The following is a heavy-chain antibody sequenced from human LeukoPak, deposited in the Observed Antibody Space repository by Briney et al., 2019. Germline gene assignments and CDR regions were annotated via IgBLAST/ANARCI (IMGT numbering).Heavy chain of an antibody. D-gene: IGHD3-16*01. CDR2: IYSGGST. CDR1: GFSVSSNY. V-gene: IGHV3-53*01. Sequence: GGSLRLSCAASGFSVSSNYMSWVRQAPGKGLEWVSVIYSGGSTYYADSVKGRFTISRDNSKNTLYLQMNSLRAEDTAVYYCARDGGIWYFDYWGQGTLVTVSS. J-gene: IGHJ4*02. CDR3: ARDGGIWYFDY.